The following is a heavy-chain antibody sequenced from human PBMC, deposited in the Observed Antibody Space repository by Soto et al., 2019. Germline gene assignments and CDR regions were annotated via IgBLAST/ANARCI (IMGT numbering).Heavy chain of an antibody. CDR2: IYPGDSDT. CDR1: GYSFTSYW. V-gene: IGHV5-51*01. CDR3: ARATPVTRKGYYFED. J-gene: IGHJ4*02. Sequence: GESLKISCKGSGYSFTSYWIGWVRQMPGKGLEWMGIIYPGDSDTRYSPSFQGQVTISADKSKNQFSLSLRSVTAADTAVYYCARATPVTRKGYYFEDWGQGALVTVSS. D-gene: IGHD4-17*01.